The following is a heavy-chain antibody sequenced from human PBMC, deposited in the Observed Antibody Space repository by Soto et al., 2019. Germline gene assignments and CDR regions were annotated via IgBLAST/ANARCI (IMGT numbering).Heavy chain of an antibody. CDR3: AIEDNLGPKTGYAFDP. D-gene: IGHD5-12*01. CDR1: GDSVSSNTAS. V-gene: IGHV6-1*01. Sequence: SQTLSLTCAISGDSVSSNTASWNWVGQSPSRGLEWLGRTYSRSKWYNDYAVSVKSRIIINPDTSKNQFSLHLNSVTPEATAVYYCAIEDNLGPKTGYAFDPWGQGILVTVSS. CDR2: TYSRSKWYN. J-gene: IGHJ5*02.